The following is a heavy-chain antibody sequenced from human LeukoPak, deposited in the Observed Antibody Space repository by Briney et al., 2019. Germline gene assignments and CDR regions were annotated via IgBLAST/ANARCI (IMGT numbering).Heavy chain of an antibody. Sequence: PGGSLRLPCADSGFTFSSYAMHWVRQAPGKGLEWVAVISFDGSNKFYADSVRGRFTISRDNAKNSLYLQMNSLRAEDTAVYYCAKIRYGTGWYYDYWGQGTLVTVSS. D-gene: IGHD6-19*01. CDR2: ISFDGSNK. V-gene: IGHV3-30-3*01. CDR3: AKIRYGTGWYYDY. J-gene: IGHJ4*02. CDR1: GFTFSSYA.